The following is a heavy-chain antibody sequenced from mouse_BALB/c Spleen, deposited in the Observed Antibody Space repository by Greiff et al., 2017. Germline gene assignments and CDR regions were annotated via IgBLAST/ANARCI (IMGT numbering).Heavy chain of an antibody. V-gene: IGHV14-1*02. CDR1: GFNIKDYY. J-gene: IGHJ2*01. Sequence: EVQLQQSGAELVRPGALVKLSCKASGFNIKDYYMHSVKQRPEQGLAWIGWIDPENGNTIYDPKFQGKASITADTSSNTAYLQLSSLTSEDTAVYYCLITTVVAYYFDYWGQGTTLTVSS. D-gene: IGHD1-1*01. CDR3: LITTVVAYYFDY. CDR2: IDPENGNT.